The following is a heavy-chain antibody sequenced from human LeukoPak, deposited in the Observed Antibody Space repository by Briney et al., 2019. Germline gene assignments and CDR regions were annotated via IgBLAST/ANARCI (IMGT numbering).Heavy chain of an antibody. D-gene: IGHD1-26*01. V-gene: IGHV4-59*01. CDR2: IYHSGST. J-gene: IGHJ4*02. CDR1: GGSMSSYY. Sequence: SQTLSLTCSVSGGSMSSYYWSWIRQSPGKGLEGVGYIYHSGSTAYNSSLKIRVTISEDTAKKQFFLKVSSVTAADTAVYYCARGFRGASFDYWGQGTLVTVSS. CDR3: ARGFRGASFDY.